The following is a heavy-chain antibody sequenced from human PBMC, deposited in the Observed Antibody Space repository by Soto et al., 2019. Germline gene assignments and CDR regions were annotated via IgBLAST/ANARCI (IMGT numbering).Heavy chain of an antibody. CDR2: MNPNSGNT. D-gene: IGHD3-22*01. CDR3: ARGPLPYYYDSSGSLGY. J-gene: IGHJ4*02. CDR1: GYTFTSYD. Sequence: ASVKVSCKASGYTFTSYDINWVRQATGQGLEWMGWMNPNSGNTGYAQKFQGRVTMTRNTSISTAYMELSSLRSEDTAVYYCARGPLPYYYDSSGSLGYWGQGTLVTVSS. V-gene: IGHV1-8*01.